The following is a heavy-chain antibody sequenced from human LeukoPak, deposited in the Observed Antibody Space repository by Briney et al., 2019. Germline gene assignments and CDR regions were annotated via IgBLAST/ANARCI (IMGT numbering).Heavy chain of an antibody. CDR3: ARSSEGRYYYDSSGFSYYYYYMDV. J-gene: IGHJ6*03. CDR2: IYYSGST. Sequence: PSETLSLTCTVSGGSISSYYWSWIRQPPGKGLEWIGYIYYSGSTYYNPSLRSRVTISVDTSKNQFSPKLSSVTAADTAVYYCARSSEGRYYYDSSGFSYYYYYMDVWGKGTTVTISS. CDR1: GGSISSYY. D-gene: IGHD3-22*01. V-gene: IGHV4-59*01.